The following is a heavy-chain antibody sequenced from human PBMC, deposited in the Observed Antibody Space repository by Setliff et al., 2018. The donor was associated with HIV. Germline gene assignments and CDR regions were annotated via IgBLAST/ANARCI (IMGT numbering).Heavy chain of an antibody. D-gene: IGHD6-13*01. CDR2: IYPGDSDT. CDR3: VRPKYSSSFYAFDI. V-gene: IGHV5-51*01. J-gene: IGHJ3*02. CDR1: GYSFTSYW. Sequence: AGESLKISCKGSGYSFTSYWIGWVRQMPGKGLEWMGIIYPGDSDTRYSPSFQGQVTISADKSISTAYLQWSSLKASDTAMYYCVRPKYSSSFYAFDIWGQGTMVTVSS.